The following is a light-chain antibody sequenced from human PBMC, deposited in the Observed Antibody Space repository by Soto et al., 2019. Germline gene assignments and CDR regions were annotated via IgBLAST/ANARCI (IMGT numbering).Light chain of an antibody. J-gene: IGKJ5*01. V-gene: IGKV3-11*01. CDR3: QQRSNWPIT. CDR2: DAS. Sequence: EIVLTQSPATLSLSPGERATLSCRASQSVSSYLAWYQQKPGQAPRLLIYDASKRATGIPARFSGSGSGTVFTFTIGSLEPEDFAVYYCQQRSNWPITFGQGTRLEIK. CDR1: QSVSSY.